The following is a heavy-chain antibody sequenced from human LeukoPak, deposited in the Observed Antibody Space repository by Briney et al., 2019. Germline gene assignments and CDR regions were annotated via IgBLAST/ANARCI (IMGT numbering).Heavy chain of an antibody. Sequence: SETLSLTCTVSGGSISSSSYYWGWIRQPPGKGLEWIGYIYYSGSTNYNPSLKSRVTISVDTSKNQFSLKLSSVTAADSAVYYCASLRWYSRVIQHWGQGTLVTVSS. CDR1: GGSISSSSYY. D-gene: IGHD6-13*01. CDR2: IYYSGST. V-gene: IGHV4-61*05. J-gene: IGHJ1*01. CDR3: ASLRWYSRVIQH.